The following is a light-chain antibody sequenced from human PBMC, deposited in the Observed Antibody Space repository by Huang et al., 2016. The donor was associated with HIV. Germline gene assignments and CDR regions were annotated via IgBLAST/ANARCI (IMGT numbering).Light chain of an antibody. CDR2: GTS. CDR1: QSVGSSS. Sequence: EIVLTQSPGNLSLSPGEKDTLSCRASQSVGSSSFAWYQQKPGQSPRLLIYGTSTRATGVPDRFSGSGSGTDFTLIITRLEREDFAVYYCQQFGRSPWTFGQGTKVEIK. CDR3: QQFGRSPWT. V-gene: IGKV3-20*01. J-gene: IGKJ1*01.